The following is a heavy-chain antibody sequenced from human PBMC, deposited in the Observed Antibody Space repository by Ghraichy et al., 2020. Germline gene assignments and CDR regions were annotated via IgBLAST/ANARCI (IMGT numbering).Heavy chain of an antibody. D-gene: IGHD2-8*02. CDR2: ISHDGNSQ. J-gene: IGHJ6*02. CDR3: ARDIKSSYWSYFFFAMDV. Sequence: GGSLRLSCAAAGFTFSTYSMHWVHQAPGKGLEWVAVISHDGNSQYYADSVKGRFTISRDNSKNTVFLQMNGLRAGDTAVYYCARDIKSSYWSYFFFAMDVWGHGTTVTVSS. CDR1: GFTFSTYS. V-gene: IGHV3-30-3*01.